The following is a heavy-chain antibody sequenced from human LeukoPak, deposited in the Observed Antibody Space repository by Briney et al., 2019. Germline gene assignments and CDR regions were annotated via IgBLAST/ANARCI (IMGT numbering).Heavy chain of an antibody. Sequence: ASVKVSCKVSGYTFTGYYMHWLRQAPGQGLEWMGWINGNSGGTKYAQKFQGRVTMTRDTSISTAYIELSRLTSDDTAVYYCARDPPTSAELYSWGQGTLVTVSS. CDR3: ARDPPTSAELYS. D-gene: IGHD1-7*01. CDR2: INGNSGGT. V-gene: IGHV1-2*02. J-gene: IGHJ4*02. CDR1: GYTFTGYY.